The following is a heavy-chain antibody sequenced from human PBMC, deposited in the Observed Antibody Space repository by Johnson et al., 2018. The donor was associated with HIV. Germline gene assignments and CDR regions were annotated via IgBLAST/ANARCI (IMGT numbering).Heavy chain of an antibody. CDR1: GFTFSSFD. Sequence: QVQLVESGGGLVKPGGSLRLSCAASGFTFSSFDMHWVRQAPGKGLEWVALISYDGSNKYYADSVTGRFTISRDNAKNSLYLQMNSRRGEDTAVYYCTTGISWFGAITFDIWGQGTMVTVSS. J-gene: IGHJ3*02. CDR3: TTGISWFGAITFDI. CDR2: ISYDGSNK. D-gene: IGHD3-10*01. V-gene: IGHV3-30-3*01.